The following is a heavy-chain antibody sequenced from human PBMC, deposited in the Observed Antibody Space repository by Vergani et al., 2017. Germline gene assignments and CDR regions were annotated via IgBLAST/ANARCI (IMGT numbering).Heavy chain of an antibody. D-gene: IGHD1-14*01. V-gene: IGHV4-59*01. CDR2: VEDSGYF. Sequence: QVQLQESGPGLVRPSETLSLTCTVSGGSLSGYYWNWIRQTPGEGLEWIGYVEDSGYFNYNPSLKTRVSMSSDTSNNQFSLMLSSVTVADTAVYYCARSNVGRNHTDYFDNWGQGTLVTVSS. J-gene: IGHJ4*02. CDR1: GGSLSGYY. CDR3: ARSNVGRNHTDYFDN.